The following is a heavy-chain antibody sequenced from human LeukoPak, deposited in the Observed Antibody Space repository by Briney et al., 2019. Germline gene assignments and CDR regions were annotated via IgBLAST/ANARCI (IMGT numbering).Heavy chain of an antibody. D-gene: IGHD2-2*01. J-gene: IGHJ4*02. CDR2: ISGSGGST. V-gene: IGHV3-23*01. CDR3: AKDQGDIVVVPAAQGH. CDR1: GFTFSSYA. Sequence: GGSLRLSCAASGFTFSSYAMSWVRQAPGKGLEWVSAISGSGGSTYYADSVKGRFTISRDNSKNTLYLQMNSLRAGDTAVYYCAKDQGDIVVVPAAQGHWGQGTLVTVSS.